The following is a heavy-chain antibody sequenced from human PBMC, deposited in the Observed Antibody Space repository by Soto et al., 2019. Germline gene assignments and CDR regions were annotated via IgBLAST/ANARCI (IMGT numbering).Heavy chain of an antibody. CDR3: ASGPVKADGVILVLFDF. Sequence: ASVKVSCKASGYTFTSYGISWVRQAPGQGLEWMGWISAYNGNTNYAQKLQGRVTMTTDTSTSTAYMELRSLRSDDPAVYYCASGPVKADGVILVLFDFWGQGTLVTVSS. V-gene: IGHV1-18*01. J-gene: IGHJ3*01. D-gene: IGHD2-15*01. CDR2: ISAYNGNT. CDR1: GYTFTSYG.